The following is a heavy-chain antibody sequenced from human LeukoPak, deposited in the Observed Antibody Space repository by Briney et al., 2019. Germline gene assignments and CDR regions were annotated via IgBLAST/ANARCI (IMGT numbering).Heavy chain of an antibody. CDR3: GKTTVGYSSGQKPAWPVDY. CDR2: IFGSGGSP. Sequence: GGSLRLSCEASGFTFGSHAMYWVRQAPGKGLEWVAGIFGSGGSPHYADPVKGRSTISRDNSRNTVYLQINSLGAEDTAVYYCGKTTVGYSSGQKPAWPVDYWGQGTLVTVSS. V-gene: IGHV3-23*01. D-gene: IGHD5-18*01. J-gene: IGHJ4*02. CDR1: GFTFGSHA.